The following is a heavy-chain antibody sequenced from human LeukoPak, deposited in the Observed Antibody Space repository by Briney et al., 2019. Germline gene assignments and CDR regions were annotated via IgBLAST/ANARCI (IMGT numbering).Heavy chain of an antibody. Sequence: GASVKVSCKASGYTFTSYGISWVRQAPAQGLEWMGGISAYNGNTNYAQKLQGRVTMTTDTSTSTAYMELRSLRSDDTAVYYCARDSSYDSSGYYSYIDYWGQGTLVTVSS. CDR1: GYTFTSYG. CDR2: ISAYNGNT. CDR3: ARDSSYDSSGYYSYIDY. D-gene: IGHD3-22*01. V-gene: IGHV1-18*01. J-gene: IGHJ4*02.